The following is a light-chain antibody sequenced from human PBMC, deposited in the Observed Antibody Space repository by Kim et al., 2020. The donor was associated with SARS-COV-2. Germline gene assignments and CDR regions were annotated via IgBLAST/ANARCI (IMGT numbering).Light chain of an antibody. CDR2: SNS. CDR3: SAWDDSLNDV. V-gene: IGLV1-44*01. CDR1: RSNIGKNT. J-gene: IGLJ3*02. Sequence: QSVLTQPPSASGTPGQSVTISCSGTRSNIGKNTVNWYQQLPGTAPKLLIHSNSQRPSGVPDRFSGSKSGTSASLAISGLQPEDEADYYCSAWDDSLNDVFGGGTKVTVL.